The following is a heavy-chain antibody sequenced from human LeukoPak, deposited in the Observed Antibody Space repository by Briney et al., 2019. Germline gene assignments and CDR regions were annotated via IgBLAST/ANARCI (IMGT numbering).Heavy chain of an antibody. CDR3: AEDRQGSGWYRRLDAFDI. Sequence: PGGSLRLSCAASGFTFSSYAMSWVRQAPGKGLEWVSAISGSSGSTYYADSVKGRFTISRDNSKNTLYLQMNSLRAEDTAVYYCAEDRQGSGWYRRLDAFDIWGQGTMVTVSS. CDR1: GFTFSSYA. J-gene: IGHJ3*02. V-gene: IGHV3-23*01. D-gene: IGHD6-19*01. CDR2: ISGSSGST.